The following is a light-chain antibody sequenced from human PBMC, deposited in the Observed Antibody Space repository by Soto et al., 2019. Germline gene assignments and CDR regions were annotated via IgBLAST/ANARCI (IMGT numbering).Light chain of an antibody. V-gene: IGLV2-14*03. CDR2: DVS. CDR1: SSDVGGYNY. CDR3: SSYTTSSTVV. J-gene: IGLJ2*01. Sequence: QSALTQPASASGSPGQSITISCNGSSSDVGGYNYVSWYQQHHPGNAPKLMIYDVSNRPSGVSNRFSGSKSGNTASLTISGLQAEDEADYYWSSYTTSSTVVFGGGTKLTVL.